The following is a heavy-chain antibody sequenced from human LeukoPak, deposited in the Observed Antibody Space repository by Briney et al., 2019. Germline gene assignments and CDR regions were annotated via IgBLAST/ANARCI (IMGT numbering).Heavy chain of an antibody. CDR3: ARRRYDYVWGSYRWYYFDY. D-gene: IGHD3-16*02. CDR2: INHSGST. CDR1: GGSFSGYY. V-gene: IGHV4-34*01. J-gene: IGHJ4*02. Sequence: SETLSLTCAAYGGSFSGYYWSWTRQPPGRGLEWIGEINHSGSTNYNPSLKSRVTISVDTSKNQFSLKLSSVTAADTAVYYCARRRYDYVWGSYRWYYFDYWGQGTLVTVSS.